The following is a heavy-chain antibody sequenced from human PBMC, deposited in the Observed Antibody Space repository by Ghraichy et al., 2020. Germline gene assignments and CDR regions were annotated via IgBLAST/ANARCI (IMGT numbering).Heavy chain of an antibody. CDR3: ARGESPDY. CDR2: ISSSSSYI. Sequence: ETLSLTCAASGFTFSSYSMNWVRQAPGKGLEWVSSISSSSSYIYYADSVKGRFTISRDNAKNSLYLQMNSLRAEDTAVYYCARGESPDYWGQGTLVTVSS. CDR1: GFTFSSYS. D-gene: IGHD3-10*01. J-gene: IGHJ4*02. V-gene: IGHV3-21*01.